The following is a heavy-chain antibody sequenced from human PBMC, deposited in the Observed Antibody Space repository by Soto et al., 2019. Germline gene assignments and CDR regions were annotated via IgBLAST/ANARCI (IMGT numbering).Heavy chain of an antibody. CDR1: GFTFSSYA. CDR2: INGSGGST. CDR3: ANARGYGSWFFYGMDV. J-gene: IGHJ6*02. Sequence: EVQLLESGGGLVQPGGSLRLSCAASGFTFSSYAMSWVRQAPGKGLEWVSAINGSGGSTYYADSVKGRFTISRDNSKNTLYLQMNSLRADDTAVYYCANARGYGSWFFYGMDVWGHGTTVTVSS. V-gene: IGHV3-23*01. D-gene: IGHD3-10*01.